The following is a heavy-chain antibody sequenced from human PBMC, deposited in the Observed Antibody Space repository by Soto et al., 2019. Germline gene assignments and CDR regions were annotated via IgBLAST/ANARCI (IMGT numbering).Heavy chain of an antibody. J-gene: IGHJ6*02. CDR1: GGSISSSNW. V-gene: IGHV4-4*02. CDR2: IYHSGST. CDR3: ARVTGRYYYGMDV. Sequence: SETLSLTCAVSGGSISSSNWWSLVRQPAGKGLEWIGEIYHSGSTNYNPSLKSRVTISVDKSKNQFSLKLSSVTAADTAVYYCARVTGRYYYGMDVWGQGTTVTVS.